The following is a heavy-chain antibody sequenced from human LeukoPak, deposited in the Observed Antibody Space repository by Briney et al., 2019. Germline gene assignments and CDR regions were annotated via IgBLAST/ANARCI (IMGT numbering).Heavy chain of an antibody. CDR2: INPNTGDT. Sequence: ASVKVSCKASGYTFTGYHMHWVRQAPGQGLEWMGRINPNTGDTNFAQNFQGRVNMTRDTSITTAYLELSRLRSDDTAVYYCARVDTAMVAGGGDYWGQGTLVTVSS. J-gene: IGHJ4*02. D-gene: IGHD5-18*01. V-gene: IGHV1-2*02. CDR3: ARVDTAMVAGGGDY. CDR1: GYTFTGYH.